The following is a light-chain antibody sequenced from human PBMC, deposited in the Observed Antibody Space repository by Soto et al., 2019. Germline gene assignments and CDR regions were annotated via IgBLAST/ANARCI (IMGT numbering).Light chain of an antibody. Sequence: DIVMTQSPLTLPVTPGEPASISCRSSQSLLHSNGYNYLDWYLQKPGQSPQPLIFLGSSRASGVPDRFSGSGSGTDFTLKISRVEAEDVGVYYCMQALQTPDTFGQGTKVEIK. CDR3: MQALQTPDT. J-gene: IGKJ2*01. CDR2: LGS. V-gene: IGKV2-28*01. CDR1: QSLLHSNGYNY.